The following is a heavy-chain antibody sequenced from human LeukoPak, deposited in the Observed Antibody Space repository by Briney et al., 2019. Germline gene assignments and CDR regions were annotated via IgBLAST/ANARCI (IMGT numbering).Heavy chain of an antibody. CDR3: ARGGVACPDY. CDR1: GFTFSNYG. Sequence: GGSLRLSCAASGFTFSNYGMDWVRQAPGKGLEWVSYISSSSSSIYYADSVKGRFTISRDNAKNSLFLQMNSLRAEDTAAFYCARGGVACPDYWGEGTLVTVS. D-gene: IGHD2-15*01. V-gene: IGHV3-48*01. CDR2: ISSSSSSI. J-gene: IGHJ4*02.